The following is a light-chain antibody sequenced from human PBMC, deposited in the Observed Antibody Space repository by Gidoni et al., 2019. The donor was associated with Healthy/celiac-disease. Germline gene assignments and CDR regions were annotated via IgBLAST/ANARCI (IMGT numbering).Light chain of an antibody. Sequence: EIVLTQSPATLSLSPGDRATLSCRASQSVRSYLAWYKQKPGQAPRLLIYDASNRATGIPARFSGSGSGTDFTLTISSLEPEDFAVYYCQQRSNWPLTFGGGTKVEIK. CDR2: DAS. CDR3: QQRSNWPLT. CDR1: QSVRSY. J-gene: IGKJ4*01. V-gene: IGKV3-11*01.